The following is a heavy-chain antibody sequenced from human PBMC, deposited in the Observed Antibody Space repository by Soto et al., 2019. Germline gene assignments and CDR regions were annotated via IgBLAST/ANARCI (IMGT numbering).Heavy chain of an antibody. CDR1: GFTFSSYS. J-gene: IGHJ3*02. D-gene: IGHD3-22*01. CDR2: ISSSSSTI. V-gene: IGHV3-48*02. CDR3: ASVTYYYDSSGYYHLDAFDI. Sequence: GSLRLSCAASGFTFSSYSMNWVRQAPGKGLEWVSYISSSSSTIYYADSVKGRFTISRDNAKNSLYLQMNSLRDEDTAVYYCASVTYYYDSSGYYHLDAFDIWGQGTMVTVSS.